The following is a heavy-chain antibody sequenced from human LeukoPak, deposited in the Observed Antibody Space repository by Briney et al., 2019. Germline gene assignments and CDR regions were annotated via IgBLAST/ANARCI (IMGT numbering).Heavy chain of an antibody. V-gene: IGHV3-23*01. D-gene: IGHD4-23*01. CDR1: GFTFSSYA. CDR3: ARDTTVVTHGCAFDI. Sequence: GGSLRLSCAASGFTFSSYAMSWVRQAPGKGLEWVSAISGSGGSTYYADSVKGRFTISRDNSKNTLYLQMNSLRDEDTAVYYCARDTTVVTHGCAFDIWGQGTMVTVSS. J-gene: IGHJ3*02. CDR2: ISGSGGST.